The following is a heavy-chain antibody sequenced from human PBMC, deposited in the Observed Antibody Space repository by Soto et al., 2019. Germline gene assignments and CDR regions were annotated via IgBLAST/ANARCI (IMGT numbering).Heavy chain of an antibody. CDR3: ARATQGGWSKYYYYYGMDV. CDR2: IIPIFGTA. V-gene: IGHV1-69*13. D-gene: IGHD2-15*01. Sequence: ASVKVSCKASGGTFSSYSISWVLQAPGQGLEWMGGIIPIFGTANYAQKFQGRVTITADESTSTAYMELSSLRSEDTAVYYCARATQGGWSKYYYYYGMDVWGQGTTVTVSS. J-gene: IGHJ6*02. CDR1: GGTFSSYS.